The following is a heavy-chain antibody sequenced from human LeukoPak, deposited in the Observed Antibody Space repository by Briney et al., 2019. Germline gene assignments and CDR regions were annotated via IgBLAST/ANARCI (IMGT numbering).Heavy chain of an antibody. V-gene: IGHV4-4*07. J-gene: IGHJ6*03. CDR2: IYTSGST. D-gene: IGHD2-2*01. CDR1: NGSISGYF. Sequence: KPSETLSLTCTVSNGSISGYFWSWIRQPAGKGLEWIGRIYTSGSTNYNPSLKSRVTMSLDTSKNHFSLKLRSVTAADTAVYYCATYDYYMDVWGKGTTVPVSS. CDR3: ATYDYYMDV.